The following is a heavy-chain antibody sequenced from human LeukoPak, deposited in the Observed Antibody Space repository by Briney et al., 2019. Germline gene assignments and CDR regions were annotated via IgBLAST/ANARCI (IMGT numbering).Heavy chain of an antibody. J-gene: IGHJ4*02. Sequence: GGSLRLSCAASGFTFSSYGMHWVRQAPGKGLEWVAVISYDGSNKYYADSVKGRFTISRDNSKNTLYLQMNSLRAEDTAVYYCAKDQYGSGSYYKGPFDYWGQGTLVTVSS. CDR1: GFTFSSYG. D-gene: IGHD3-10*01. CDR3: AKDQYGSGSYYKGPFDY. CDR2: ISYDGSNK. V-gene: IGHV3-30*18.